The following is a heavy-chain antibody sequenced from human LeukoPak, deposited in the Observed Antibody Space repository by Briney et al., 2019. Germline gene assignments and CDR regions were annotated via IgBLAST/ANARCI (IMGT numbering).Heavy chain of an antibody. CDR1: GYTFTSYD. D-gene: IGHD5-18*01. Sequence: ASVKVSCKASGYTFTSYDINWVRQATGQGLEWMGWMNPNSGNTGYAQKFQGRVTITRDTSASTAYMELSSLRSEDTAVYYCARGAAQLWLLPGYWGQGTLVTVSS. J-gene: IGHJ4*02. V-gene: IGHV1-8*01. CDR3: ARGAAQLWLLPGY. CDR2: MNPNSGNT.